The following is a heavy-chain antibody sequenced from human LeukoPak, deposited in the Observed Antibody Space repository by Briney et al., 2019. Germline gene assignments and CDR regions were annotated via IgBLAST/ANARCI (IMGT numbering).Heavy chain of an antibody. CDR3: ARVLAAAGLFDY. J-gene: IGHJ4*02. D-gene: IGHD6-13*01. CDR1: GYTFTSYD. Sequence: ASVKVSCKASGYTFTSYDINWVRQATGQGLEWMGWMNPNSGNTGYAQKFQGRVTITRNTSISTAYMELSSLRSEDTAVYYCARVLAAAGLFDYWGQGTLVTVSS. V-gene: IGHV1-8*03. CDR2: MNPNSGNT.